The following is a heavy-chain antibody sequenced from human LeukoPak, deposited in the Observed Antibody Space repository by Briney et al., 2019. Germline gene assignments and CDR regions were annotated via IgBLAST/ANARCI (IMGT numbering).Heavy chain of an antibody. D-gene: IGHD5-24*01. CDR2: INPNSGGT. J-gene: IGHJ4*02. CDR1: GYTFTGYY. Sequence: ASVKVSCKASGYTFTGYYMHWVRQAPGQGLEWMGWINPNSGGTFSAQKFQGRVTMTRDTSISTAYMELSRLRSDDTAVYYCAKIGDGYNQPRWYFFDYWGQGTLVTVSS. V-gene: IGHV1-2*02. CDR3: AKIGDGYNQPRWYFFDY.